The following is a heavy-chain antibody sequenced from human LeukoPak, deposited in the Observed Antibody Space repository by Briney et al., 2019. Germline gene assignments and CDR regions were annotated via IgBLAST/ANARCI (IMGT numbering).Heavy chain of an antibody. V-gene: IGHV1-2*02. J-gene: IGHJ4*02. D-gene: IGHD6-19*01. CDR2: INPNSGGT. Sequence: ASVKVSCKASGYTFTDYYLHWVRQAPGQGLEWMGWINPNSGGTNYAQKFQGRVTMTRDTSISTAYMELSRLRSDDTAVYYCARDLYSSGYGYWGQGTLVTVSS. CDR3: ARDLYSSGYGY. CDR1: GYTFTDYY.